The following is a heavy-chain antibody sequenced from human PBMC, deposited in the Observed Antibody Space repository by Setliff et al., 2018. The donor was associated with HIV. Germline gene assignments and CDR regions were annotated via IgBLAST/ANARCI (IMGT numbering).Heavy chain of an antibody. CDR2: INPDSGGT. CDR3: ARDVSGFDLFSSYMDV. V-gene: IGHV1-2*02. Sequence: ASVKVSCKASGYSFTGYNLYWVRQAPGQGLEWMGWINPDSGGTKYARKFEDRVTMSRETSINTGFLELNSLRSDDTAVYYCARDVSGFDLFSSYMDVWGKGTTVTVSS. D-gene: IGHD3-9*01. CDR1: GYSFTGYN. J-gene: IGHJ6*03.